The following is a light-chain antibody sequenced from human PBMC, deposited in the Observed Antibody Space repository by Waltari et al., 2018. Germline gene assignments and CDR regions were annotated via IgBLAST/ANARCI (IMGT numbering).Light chain of an antibody. J-gene: IGKJ2*01. CDR2: GPS. CDR1: QGISNS. Sequence: TCRAGQGISNSLAWYQQKPGKAPKLLLYGPSRLESGVPPRFSGSGSGTDYTLTISSLQPDDFATYYCQQYYFTPYTFGQGTKLDIK. V-gene: IGKV1-NL1*01. CDR3: QQYYFTPYT.